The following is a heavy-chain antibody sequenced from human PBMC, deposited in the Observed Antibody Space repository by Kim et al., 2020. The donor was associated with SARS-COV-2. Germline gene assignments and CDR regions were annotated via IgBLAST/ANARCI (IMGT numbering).Heavy chain of an antibody. D-gene: IGHD3-10*01. V-gene: IGHV4-39*01. CDR3: ARLNPLGVTMVRGKFDP. CDR1: GGSISSSSYY. J-gene: IGHJ5*02. Sequence: SETLSLTCTVSGGSISSSSYYWGWIRQPPGKGLEWIGSIYYSGSTYYNPSLKSRVTISVDTSKNQFSLKLSSVTAADTAVYYCARLNPLGVTMVRGKFDPWGQGTLVTVSS. CDR2: IYYSGST.